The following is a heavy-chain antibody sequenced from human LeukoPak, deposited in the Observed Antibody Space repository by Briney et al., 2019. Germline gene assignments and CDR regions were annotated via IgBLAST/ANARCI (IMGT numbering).Heavy chain of an antibody. D-gene: IGHD3-16*02. CDR3: ARDEIGKYYDYVWGSYRDNWFDP. V-gene: IGHV1-46*01. J-gene: IGHJ5*02. CDR2: INPSGGST. Sequence: VASVKVSCKASGYTFTSYYMHWVRQAPGQGLEWMGIINPSGGSTSYAQKLQGRVTMTTDTSTSTAYMELRSLRSDDTAVYYCARDEIGKYYDYVWGSYRDNWFDPWGQGTLVTVSS. CDR1: GYTFTSYY.